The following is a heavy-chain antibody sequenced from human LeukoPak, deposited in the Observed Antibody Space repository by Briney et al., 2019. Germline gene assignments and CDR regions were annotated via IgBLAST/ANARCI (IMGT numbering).Heavy chain of an antibody. CDR1: VGSISSSSYY. CDR3: ASSAKYGDYFYYYMDV. D-gene: IGHD4-17*01. Sequence: SETLSLTCTVSVGSISSSSYYWGWIRQPPGKWLEWIGSIYYSGSTYYNPSLKSRVTISVDTSKNQFSLKLSSVTAADTAVYYCASSAKYGDYFYYYMDVWGKGTTVTISS. V-gene: IGHV4-39*01. J-gene: IGHJ6*03. CDR2: IYYSGST.